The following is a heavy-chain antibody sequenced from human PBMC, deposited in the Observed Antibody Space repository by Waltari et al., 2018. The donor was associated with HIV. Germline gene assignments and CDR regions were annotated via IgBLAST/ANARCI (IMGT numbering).Heavy chain of an antibody. CDR3: AKLNITATGTKFES. CDR2: INGGGVI. V-gene: IGHV4-34*02. D-gene: IGHD6-13*01. CDR1: SGSFSGNF. Sequence: QLQQWGAGLLRPSETLSLPCAVYSGSFSGNFWTWVRQPPGKGLEWLGEINGGGVINYNPSLKNRVTLSVDAAKNQFSLKLTSVTATDTALYYCAKLNITATGTKFESWGQGTLVTVSS. J-gene: IGHJ4*02.